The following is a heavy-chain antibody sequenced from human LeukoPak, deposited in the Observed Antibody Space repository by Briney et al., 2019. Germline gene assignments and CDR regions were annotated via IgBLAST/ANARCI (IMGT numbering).Heavy chain of an antibody. Sequence: PGGSLRLSCVASGFAFSDNSMNWVRQPPGKGLEWVSSISSTSTYIYYADSVEGRFTISRDNARNSLFLQMNNLRVDDSAVYYCAREYTAMAYDYWGQGNLVTVSS. V-gene: IGHV3-21*01. J-gene: IGHJ4*02. CDR2: ISSTSTYI. CDR3: AREYTAMAYDY. CDR1: GFAFSDNS. D-gene: IGHD5-18*01.